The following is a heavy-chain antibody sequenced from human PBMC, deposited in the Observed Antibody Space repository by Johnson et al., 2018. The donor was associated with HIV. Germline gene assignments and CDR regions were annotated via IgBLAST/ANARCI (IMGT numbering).Heavy chain of an antibody. D-gene: IGHD3-22*01. Sequence: QVLLVESGGGVVQPGRSLRLSCAASGFTFSSYAMHWVRQAPGKGLEWVAVISYDGSNKYYADSVKGRFTISRDNSKNTLYLQMNSLRAEDTAVYYCAKDLQDYYDSSGHDAFDIWGQGTMVTVSS. CDR2: ISYDGSNK. J-gene: IGHJ3*02. V-gene: IGHV3-30*04. CDR3: AKDLQDYYDSSGHDAFDI. CDR1: GFTFSSYA.